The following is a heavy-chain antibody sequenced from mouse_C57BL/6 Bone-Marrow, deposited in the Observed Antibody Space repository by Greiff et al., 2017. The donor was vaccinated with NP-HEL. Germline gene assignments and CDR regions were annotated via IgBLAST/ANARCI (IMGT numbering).Heavy chain of an antibody. J-gene: IGHJ4*01. CDR1: GYTFTSYW. CDR3: AREALYDGYSYYAMDY. Sequence: VQLQQPGAELVKPGASVKLSCKASGYTFTSYWMHWVKQRPGQGLEWIGMIHPNSGSTNYNEKFKSKATLTVDKSSSTAYRQLSSLTSADSAVYYCAREALYDGYSYYAMDYWGQGTAVTVSS. CDR2: IHPNSGST. D-gene: IGHD2-3*01. V-gene: IGHV1-64*01.